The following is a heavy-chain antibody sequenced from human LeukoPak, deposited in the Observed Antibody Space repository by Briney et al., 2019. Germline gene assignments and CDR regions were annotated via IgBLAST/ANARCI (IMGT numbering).Heavy chain of an antibody. CDR1: GYTLTALS. J-gene: IGHJ4*02. CDR3: ATDEYSSGWYLTGEYYFDY. Sequence: ASVKVSCKVSGYTLTALSMHWVRQSPGKGLEWRGGFDPEDGETIYAQKFQGRVTMTEDTSTDTAYMELSSLRSEDTAVYYCATDEYSSGWYLTGEYYFDYWGQGTLVTVSS. D-gene: IGHD6-19*01. CDR2: FDPEDGET. V-gene: IGHV1-24*01.